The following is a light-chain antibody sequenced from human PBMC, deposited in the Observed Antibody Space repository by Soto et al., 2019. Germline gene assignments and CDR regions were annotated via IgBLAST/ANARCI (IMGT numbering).Light chain of an antibody. CDR2: WAS. J-gene: IGKJ4*01. CDR3: EQYYTSPPT. V-gene: IGKV4-1*01. CDR1: QSISRSSNNMNY. Sequence: DIVMTQSPDSLAVSLGERATVNCKSSQSISRSSNNMNYLAWYQHKPGQPPKLLITWASTRASGVPHRFSRSGSGTRVTLAISTLQDDDVAIYFSEQYYTSPPTFCGGTQVDI.